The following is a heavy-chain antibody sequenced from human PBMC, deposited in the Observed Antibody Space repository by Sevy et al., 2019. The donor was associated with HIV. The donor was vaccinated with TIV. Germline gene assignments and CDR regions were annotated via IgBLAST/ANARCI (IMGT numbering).Heavy chain of an antibody. CDR1: GFTFSSYA. Sequence: GGSLRLSCVASGFTFSSYAMSWVRQAPGKGLEWVSAISGSGGSTYYADSVKGRFTSSSDNSKNTLYLKMNSLRAEDTTVYYCAKDLASLLWFGELLGRDDYWGQGTLVTVSS. D-gene: IGHD3-10*01. CDR3: AKDLASLLWFGELLGRDDY. V-gene: IGHV3-23*01. J-gene: IGHJ4*02. CDR2: ISGSGGST.